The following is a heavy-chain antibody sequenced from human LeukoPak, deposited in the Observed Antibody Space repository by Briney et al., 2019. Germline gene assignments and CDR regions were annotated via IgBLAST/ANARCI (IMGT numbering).Heavy chain of an antibody. J-gene: IGHJ4*02. CDR3: ATAAGRRRVVGYYFDY. D-gene: IGHD1-26*01. Sequence: ASVKVSCKVSGYTLTELSMHWARQAPGKGLEWMGGFDPEDGETIYAQKFQGRVTMTEDTSTDTAYMELSSLRSEDTAVYYCATAAGRRRVVGYYFDYWGQGTLVTVSS. V-gene: IGHV1-24*01. CDR1: GYTLTELS. CDR2: FDPEDGET.